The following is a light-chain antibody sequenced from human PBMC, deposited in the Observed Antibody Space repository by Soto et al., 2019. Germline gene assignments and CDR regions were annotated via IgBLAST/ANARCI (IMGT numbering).Light chain of an antibody. CDR2: DAS. Sequence: EIVMTQSPATLSVSPGDRATLSCRASQSVSSNLAWYQQKPGQAPRLVIYDASTRATGIPARFSGSGSGTEFTLTISSLQAEDFAVYYCQQYNNWPLFGGGTKVDIK. CDR1: QSVSSN. CDR3: QQYNNWPL. J-gene: IGKJ4*01. V-gene: IGKV3-15*01.